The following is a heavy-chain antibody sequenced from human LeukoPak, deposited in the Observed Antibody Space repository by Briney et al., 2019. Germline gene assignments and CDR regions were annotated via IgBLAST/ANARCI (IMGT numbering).Heavy chain of an antibody. CDR3: ARSGFGEQRFDY. V-gene: IGHV4-39*01. CDR2: IYYSGST. Sequence: KPSETLSLTCTVSGGSISSSSYYWGWIRQPPGKGLEWIGSIYYSGSTYYNPSLKSRVTISVDTSKNQFSLKLGSVTAADTAVYYCARSGFGEQRFDYWGQGTLVTVSS. D-gene: IGHD3-10*01. J-gene: IGHJ4*02. CDR1: GGSISSSSYY.